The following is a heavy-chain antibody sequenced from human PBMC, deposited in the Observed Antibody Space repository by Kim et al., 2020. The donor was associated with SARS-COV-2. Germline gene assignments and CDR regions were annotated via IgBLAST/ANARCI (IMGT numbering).Heavy chain of an antibody. Sequence: QKFQGRVTMTRDTSLSTAYMELSRLRSDDTAVYYCARGITIFGVVITFDYWGQGTLVTVSS. V-gene: IGHV1-2*02. D-gene: IGHD3-3*01. J-gene: IGHJ4*02. CDR3: ARGITIFGVVITFDY.